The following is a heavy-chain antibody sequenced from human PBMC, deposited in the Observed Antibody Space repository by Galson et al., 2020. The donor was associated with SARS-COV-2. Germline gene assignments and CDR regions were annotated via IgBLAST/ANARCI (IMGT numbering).Heavy chain of an antibody. V-gene: IGHV4-61*01. CDR2: IYYSGST. CDR3: ARADALSRDMDV. CDR1: GGSVSSGSYY. Sequence: SETLSLTCTVSGGSVSSGSYYWSWIRQPPGKGLEWIGYIYYSGSTNYNPSLKSRVTISVDTSKNQFSLKLSSVTAADTAVYYCARADALSRDMDVWGKGTMVTVSS. J-gene: IGHJ6*03.